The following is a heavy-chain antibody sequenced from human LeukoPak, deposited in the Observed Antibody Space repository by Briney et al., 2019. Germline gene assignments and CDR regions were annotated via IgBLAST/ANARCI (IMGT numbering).Heavy chain of an antibody. D-gene: IGHD2-15*01. CDR2: IKQDGREK. Sequence: GGSLRLSCAASGFSLSSYWMSWVRQAPGKGLEWVANIKQDGREKYYVDSVKGRFTISRDNAKNSPYLQMNSLRAEDTAVYYCARGWPDFDYWGQGTLVTVSS. V-gene: IGHV3-7*01. J-gene: IGHJ4*02. CDR3: ARGWPDFDY. CDR1: GFSLSSYW.